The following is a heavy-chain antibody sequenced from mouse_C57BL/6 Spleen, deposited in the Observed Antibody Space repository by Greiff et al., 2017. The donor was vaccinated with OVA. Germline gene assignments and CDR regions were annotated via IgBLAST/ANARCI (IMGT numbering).Heavy chain of an antibody. J-gene: IGHJ3*01. V-gene: IGHV1-80*01. Sequence: QVQLQQSGAELVKPGASVTISCKASGYAFSSYWMNWVKQRPGKGLEWIGQIYPGTGDTNYNGKFKGKATLTADKSSRTAYMQVSGLSSYASAVYVCASGDGWLPYGWFSYWGQGTLVTVSA. CDR3: ASGDGWLPYGWFSY. D-gene: IGHD2-3*01. CDR1: GYAFSSYW. CDR2: IYPGTGDT.